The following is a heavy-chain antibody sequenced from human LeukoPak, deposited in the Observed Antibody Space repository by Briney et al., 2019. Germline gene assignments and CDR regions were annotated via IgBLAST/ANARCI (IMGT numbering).Heavy chain of an antibody. D-gene: IGHD2-21*02. J-gene: IGHJ4*02. CDR1: GFTFSSYA. CDR2: ISGSGGST. CDR3: AKVDWVVTAQYYFDY. Sequence: GGSLRLSCAASGFTFSSYAMSWVRQAPGKGLEWVSAISGSGGSTYYADSVKGRFTISRDNSKNTLYLQMNSLRAEDTAVYYRAKVDWVVTAQYYFDYWGQGTLVTVSS. V-gene: IGHV3-23*01.